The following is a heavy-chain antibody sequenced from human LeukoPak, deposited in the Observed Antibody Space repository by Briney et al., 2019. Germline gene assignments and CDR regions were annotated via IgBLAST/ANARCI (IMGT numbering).Heavy chain of an antibody. V-gene: IGHV3-21*04. Sequence: GGSLRLSCAASGFTFSSYSMNWVRQAPGKGLEWVSSISSSSSYIYYADSVKGRFTISRDNAKNSLYLQMNSLRAEDTAVYYCAKDLGGSYFEFDYWGQGTLVTVSS. J-gene: IGHJ4*02. D-gene: IGHD1-26*01. CDR2: ISSSSSYI. CDR3: AKDLGGSYFEFDY. CDR1: GFTFSSYS.